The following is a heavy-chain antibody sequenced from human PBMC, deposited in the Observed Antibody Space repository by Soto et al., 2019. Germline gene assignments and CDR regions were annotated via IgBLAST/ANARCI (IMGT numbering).Heavy chain of an antibody. Sequence: QVHLVQSGAEVKKPGASVKVSCKATGYNFTNFYIHWVRQAPGQGLEWMGIINPSYRSVSYADHFQRRLAVTRDTSMISVEMELSNLRPEHTALYYCARDRNEFRRGTYGMDVWGHGTPVTVSS. CDR1: GYNFTNFY. D-gene: IGHD3-10*01. V-gene: IGHV1-46*01. CDR3: ARDRNEFRRGTYGMDV. CDR2: INPSYRSV. J-gene: IGHJ6*02.